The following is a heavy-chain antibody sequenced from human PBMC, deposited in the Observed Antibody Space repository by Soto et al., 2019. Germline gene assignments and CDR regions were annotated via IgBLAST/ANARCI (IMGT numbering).Heavy chain of an antibody. J-gene: IGHJ4*02. CDR1: GFTFSTSA. CDR2: IWYDGSNK. CDR3: AIPPLEYTYETDYYFDY. Sequence: QVQLVESGGGVVQPGRSLRLSCTASGFTFSTSAMHWVRQAPGKGLEWVALIWYDGSNKYYADSVKGRFTISRDNSKNTLYLQMISLRAEDTAVYFCAIPPLEYTYETDYYFDYWGQGTLVTVSS. D-gene: IGHD3-3*01. V-gene: IGHV3-33*01.